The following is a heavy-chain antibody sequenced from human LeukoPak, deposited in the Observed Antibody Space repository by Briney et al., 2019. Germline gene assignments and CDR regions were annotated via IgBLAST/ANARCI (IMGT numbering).Heavy chain of an antibody. CDR3: ARDSRRVVVVAATHVLDV. V-gene: IGHV3-66*01. J-gene: IGHJ6*02. D-gene: IGHD2-15*01. CDR1: GFTVSSNY. Sequence: GGSLRLSCAASGFTVSSNYMSWVRQAPGKGLEWVSVIYSGGSTYYADSVKGRFTISRDNSKNTLYLQMNSLRAEDTAVYYCARDSRRVVVVAATHVLDVWGQGTTVTVSS. CDR2: IYSGGST.